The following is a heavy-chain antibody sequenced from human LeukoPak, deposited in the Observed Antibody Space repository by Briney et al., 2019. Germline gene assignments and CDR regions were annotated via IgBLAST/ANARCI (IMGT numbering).Heavy chain of an antibody. CDR1: GFTFSSYS. CDR2: ISSSSSYI. J-gene: IGHJ4*02. Sequence: TWGSLRLSCAASGFTFSSYSMSWVRQAPGKGLEWVSSISSSSSYIYYADSVKGRFTISRDNAKNSLYLQMNSLRAEDTAVYYCAREGSSGYYYLDYWGQGTLVTVSS. V-gene: IGHV3-21*01. CDR3: AREGSSGYYYLDY. D-gene: IGHD3-22*01.